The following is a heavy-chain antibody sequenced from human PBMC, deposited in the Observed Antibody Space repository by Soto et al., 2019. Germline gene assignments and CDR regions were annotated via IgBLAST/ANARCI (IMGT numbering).Heavy chain of an antibody. CDR3: ARTPRGYDGYFDQ. J-gene: IGHJ4*02. CDR2: IGTAADT. D-gene: IGHD3-10*01. V-gene: IGHV3-13*01. Sequence: GGSLRLSCAASGFTFSSYDMHWVRQAPGKGLEWVSGIGTAADTYYPGSVKGRFTISRENANNSLYLQMNNLRAGDTAVYYCARTPRGYDGYFDQWGQGTLVTVSS. CDR1: GFTFSSYD.